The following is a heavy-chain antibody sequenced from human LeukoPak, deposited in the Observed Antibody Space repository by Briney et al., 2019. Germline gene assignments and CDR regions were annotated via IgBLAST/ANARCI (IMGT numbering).Heavy chain of an antibody. D-gene: IGHD6-19*01. J-gene: IGHJ4*02. V-gene: IGHV1-18*01. CDR2: ISAYNGNT. CDR3: ARDRYSSGWEIPNYFDY. CDR1: GYTFTSYG. Sequence: ASVKVSYKASGYTFTSYGISWVRQAPGQGLEWMGWISAYNGNTNYAQKLQGRVTMTTGTSTSTAYMELRSLRSDDPAVYYCARDRYSSGWEIPNYFDYWGQGTLVTVSS.